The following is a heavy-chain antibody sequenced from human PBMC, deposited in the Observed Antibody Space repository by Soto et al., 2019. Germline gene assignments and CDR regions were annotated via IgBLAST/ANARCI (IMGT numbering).Heavy chain of an antibody. CDR2: IYYSGST. Sequence: SETLSLTCTFSGASISSSSYYWGWIRQPPGKGLEWIGSIYYSGSTYYNPSLKSRVTISVDTSKNQFSLKLSSVTAADTAVYYCARQAAMVYYFDYWGQGTLVTVS. CDR3: ARQAAMVYYFDY. D-gene: IGHD5-18*01. V-gene: IGHV4-39*01. CDR1: GASISSSSYY. J-gene: IGHJ4*02.